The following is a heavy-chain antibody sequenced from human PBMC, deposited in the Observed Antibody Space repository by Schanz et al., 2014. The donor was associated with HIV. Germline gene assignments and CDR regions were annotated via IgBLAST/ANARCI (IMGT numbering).Heavy chain of an antibody. CDR3: AKGQDWPGPQLDH. J-gene: IGHJ4*03. CDR1: GYTFSRSA. CDR2: ISGKNGET. Sequence: QVQLVQSGAEVKKPGASVKLSCKASGYTFSRSAISWVRQAPGQGLEWMGWISGKNGETNYAQNFQGRVTLTTDTSTNTAYMELRSLRSDDTAVYYCAKGQDWPGPQLDHWGHGSLVIVSS. D-gene: IGHD3-9*01. V-gene: IGHV1-18*01.